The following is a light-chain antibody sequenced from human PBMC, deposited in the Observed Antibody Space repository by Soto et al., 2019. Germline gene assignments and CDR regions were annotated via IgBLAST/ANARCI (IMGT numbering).Light chain of an antibody. CDR3: CSYAGRYTYV. CDR1: NSDVGGYNF. J-gene: IGLJ1*01. V-gene: IGLV2-11*01. Sequence: QSVLTQPRSVSGSPGQSVNISCSGTNSDVGGYNFVSWYLQHPGKAPKLMLYDVNKRPSGVPDRFSGSKSGNTASLTISGLRAEDEADYYCCSYAGRYTYVFGTGTQLTVL. CDR2: DVN.